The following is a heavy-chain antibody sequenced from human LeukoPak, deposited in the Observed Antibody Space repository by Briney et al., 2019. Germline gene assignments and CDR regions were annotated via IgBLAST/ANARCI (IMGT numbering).Heavy chain of an antibody. Sequence: PSETLSLTCTVSGGSISSYYWSWIRQSPGKGLEWIGYIYYSGSTNYNPSLKSRVTISVDTSKNQFSLKLSSVTAADTAVYYCAREGLRDRSMDVWGKGTTVTISS. CDR1: GGSISSYY. CDR3: AREGLRDRSMDV. V-gene: IGHV4-59*01. CDR2: IYYSGST. D-gene: IGHD3-3*01. J-gene: IGHJ6*03.